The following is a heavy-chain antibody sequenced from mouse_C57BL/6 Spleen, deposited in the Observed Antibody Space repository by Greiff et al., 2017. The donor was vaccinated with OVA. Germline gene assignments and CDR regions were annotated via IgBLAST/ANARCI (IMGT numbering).Heavy chain of an antibody. CDR1: GYTFTSYW. V-gene: IGHV1-59*01. J-gene: IGHJ2*01. Sequence: QVQLQQSGAELVRPGTSVKLSCKASGYTFTSYWMHWVKQRPGQGLEWIGVIDPSDSYTNYNQKFKGKATLTVDTSSSTAYMQLSSLTSEDSAVYYCARQTVYYFDYWGQGTTLTVSS. CDR2: IDPSDSYT. CDR3: ARQTVYYFDY. D-gene: IGHD4-1*01.